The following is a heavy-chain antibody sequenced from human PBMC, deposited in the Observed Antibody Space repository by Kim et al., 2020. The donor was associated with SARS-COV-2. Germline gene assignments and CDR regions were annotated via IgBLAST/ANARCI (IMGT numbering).Heavy chain of an antibody. CDR3: ARRVGGDRFDP. Sequence: NYSPSFQGHVTISADKSISTAYLQWSSLKASDTAMYYCARRVGGDRFDPWGQGTLVTVSS. V-gene: IGHV5-10-1*01. J-gene: IGHJ5*02. D-gene: IGHD3-10*01.